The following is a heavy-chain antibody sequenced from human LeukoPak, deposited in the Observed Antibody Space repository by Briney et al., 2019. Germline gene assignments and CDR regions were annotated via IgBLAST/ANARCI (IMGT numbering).Heavy chain of an antibody. Sequence: GGSLRLSCAASGFTVSSNYMSWVRQAPGKGLEWVSVIYSGGSTYYADSVKGRFTISRDNSKNTLYLQMNSLRAEDTAVYYCARNNYDILTGPLDYWGQGTLVTVSS. CDR1: GFTVSSNY. V-gene: IGHV3-53*01. D-gene: IGHD3-9*01. CDR2: IYSGGST. J-gene: IGHJ4*02. CDR3: ARNNYDILTGPLDY.